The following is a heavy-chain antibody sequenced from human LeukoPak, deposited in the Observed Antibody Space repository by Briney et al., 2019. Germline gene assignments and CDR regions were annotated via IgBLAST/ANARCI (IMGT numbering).Heavy chain of an antibody. CDR3: ARSCSGGYCYGWFDP. Sequence: KPSGTLSLTCTVSGGSISTYYWSWIRQPPGKGLEWIGYIYYTGSASYKPSLESRVTMSVDTSKNQFSLKLRSVTAADTAIYYCARSCSGGYCYGWFDPWGQGTLVTVSS. J-gene: IGHJ5*02. V-gene: IGHV4-59*08. D-gene: IGHD2-15*01. CDR1: GGSISTYY. CDR2: IYYTGSA.